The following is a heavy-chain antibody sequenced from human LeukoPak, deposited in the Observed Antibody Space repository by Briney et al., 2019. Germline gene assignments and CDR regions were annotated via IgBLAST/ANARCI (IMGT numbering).Heavy chain of an antibody. CDR1: GGSISSSSYY. CDR3: ARGQGTVTTH. CDR2: IYYSGST. J-gene: IGHJ4*02. V-gene: IGHV4-39*01. D-gene: IGHD4-11*01. Sequence: SETLSLTCTVSGGSISSSSYYWGWIRQPPGKGLEWIGSIYYSGSTYFNPSLKSRVTISVDTSKNQFSLKLSSVTAADTAVYYCARGQGTVTTHWGQGTLVTVSS.